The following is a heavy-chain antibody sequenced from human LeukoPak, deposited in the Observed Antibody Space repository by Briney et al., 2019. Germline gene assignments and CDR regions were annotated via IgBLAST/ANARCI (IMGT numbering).Heavy chain of an antibody. J-gene: IGHJ5*02. V-gene: IGHV2-5*01. CDR1: RFSLTTSGVG. D-gene: IGHD6-13*01. Sequence: SGPTLVKPTQTRTLTCTFPRFSLTTSGVGVGWIRQPPGKALEWLALIYWNDDKRYSPSLKSRLTITKDTSKNQVVLTMTNMAPVYTATYFCEHRRDIAAADNWFGPWGQGTLVTVSS. CDR3: EHRRDIAAADNWFGP. CDR2: IYWNDDK.